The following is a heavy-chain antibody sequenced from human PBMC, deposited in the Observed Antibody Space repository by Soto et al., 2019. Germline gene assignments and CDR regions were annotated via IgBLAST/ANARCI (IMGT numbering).Heavy chain of an antibody. Sequence: SETLSLTCAVYGGSFSGYHWSWFRQPPGKGLEWIGEINPSGSINYNPSLKSRVTISVDTSKNQFSLNLSSVTAADTAVYYCARVRGYCSGGSCYGRKTNWFDPWGQGTLVTVSS. D-gene: IGHD2-15*01. V-gene: IGHV4-34*01. CDR1: GGSFSGYH. J-gene: IGHJ5*02. CDR2: INPSGSI. CDR3: ARVRGYCSGGSCYGRKTNWFDP.